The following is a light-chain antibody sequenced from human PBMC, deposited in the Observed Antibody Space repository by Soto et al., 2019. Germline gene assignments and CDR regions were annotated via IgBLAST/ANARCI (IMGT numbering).Light chain of an antibody. CDR2: ATS. J-gene: IGKJ5*01. CDR3: QQRNVWPPVT. V-gene: IGKV3D-20*02. Sequence: EIVLTQSPGTLSLSPGETATLSCRASQTVNSDYLAWFQQRPGQAPRLLIFATSRRATDIPDRFSGSGSGTDFTLAIRRLEPEDFAVYYCQQRNVWPPVTFGQGTRLEIK. CDR1: QTVNSDY.